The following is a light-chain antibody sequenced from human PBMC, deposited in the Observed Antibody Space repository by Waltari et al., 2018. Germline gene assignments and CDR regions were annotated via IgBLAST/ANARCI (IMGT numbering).Light chain of an antibody. J-gene: IGKJ2*01. V-gene: IGKV3-20*01. CDR3: QQYGSSIMYT. Sequence: VVFTQSPDXLSLSXGEKATLSCRASQSLTKRYLAWYQQKPGQAPRPLIYGASSRAAXIPXRFSGSGSGTDFTLTISRLEPEDFAVYYCQQYGSSIMYTFGQGTKLEIK. CDR1: QSLTKRY. CDR2: GAS.